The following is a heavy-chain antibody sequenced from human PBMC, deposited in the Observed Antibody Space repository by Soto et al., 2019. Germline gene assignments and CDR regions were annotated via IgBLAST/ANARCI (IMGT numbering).Heavy chain of an antibody. CDR3: ARAGGHFVVVAGTFAY. D-gene: IGHD2-15*01. V-gene: IGHV3-7*04. CDR2: RKQDGSEK. Sequence: EVQLVDSGGGLVQPGGSLRLACAASGFNFGTYWMSWVRQAPGKGLESVANRKQDGSEKYYVDSVKGRFTISRDNAKKSLYLQMNSLRAEDTAVYYCARAGGHFVVVAGTFAYWGQGTLVTVSS. J-gene: IGHJ4*02. CDR1: GFNFGTYW.